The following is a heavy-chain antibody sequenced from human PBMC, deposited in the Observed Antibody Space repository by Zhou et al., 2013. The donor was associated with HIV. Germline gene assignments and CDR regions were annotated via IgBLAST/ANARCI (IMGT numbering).Heavy chain of an antibody. D-gene: IGHD3-3*01. V-gene: IGHV1-69*04. CDR3: ARVDYDFGFLTY. J-gene: IGHJ4*02. Sequence: QVQLVQSGAEVKKPGSSVKVSCKASGGTFSSYAISWVRQAPGQGLEWMGRIIPILGIANYAQKFQGRVTITADKSTSTAYMELSSLRSEDTAVYYCARVDYDFGFLTYWGQGTLVTVSS. CDR2: IIPILGIA. CDR1: GGTFSSYA.